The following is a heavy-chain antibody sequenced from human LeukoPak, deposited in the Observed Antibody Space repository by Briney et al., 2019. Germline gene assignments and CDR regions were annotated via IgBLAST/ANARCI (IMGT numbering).Heavy chain of an antibody. CDR2: ISSSSSYT. CDR3: ARDLAYCGGDCYPDAFDI. J-gene: IGHJ3*02. V-gene: IGHV3-11*05. D-gene: IGHD2-21*02. CDR1: GFTFSDYY. Sequence: GGSLRLSCAASGFTFSDYYMSWIRQAPGKGLEWVSYISSSSSYTNYADSVKGRFTISRDNAKNSLYLQMNSLRAEDTAVYYCARDLAYCGGDCYPDAFDIWGQGTMVTASS.